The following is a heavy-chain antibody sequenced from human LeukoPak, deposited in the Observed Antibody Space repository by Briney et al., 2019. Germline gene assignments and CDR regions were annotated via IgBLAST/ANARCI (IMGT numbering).Heavy chain of an antibody. Sequence: ASVKVSCKASGYTFTSYDINWVRQATGQGLEWMGWMNPNSGNTGYAQKFQGRVTMTRNTSISTAYMELRSLRSDDTAVYYCARDLPNMIVVVIALDYWGQGTLVTVSS. CDR2: MNPNSGNT. CDR3: ARDLPNMIVVVIALDY. J-gene: IGHJ4*02. D-gene: IGHD3-22*01. V-gene: IGHV1-8*01. CDR1: GYTFTSYD.